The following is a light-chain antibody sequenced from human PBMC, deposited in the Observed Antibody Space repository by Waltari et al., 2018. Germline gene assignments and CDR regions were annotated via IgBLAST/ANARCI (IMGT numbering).Light chain of an antibody. CDR1: TSNIGSNT. CDR3: AAWDDSLNAWV. Sequence: QSGLTQPPSASGTPGQRVTISCSGRTSNIGSNTVNWYQQVPGTAPKLLIFINNQRPSGVPDRFSGSKSGTSASLAISGLQSEDEADYSCAAWDDSLNAWVFGGGTKLTVL. J-gene: IGLJ3*02. V-gene: IGLV1-44*01. CDR2: INN.